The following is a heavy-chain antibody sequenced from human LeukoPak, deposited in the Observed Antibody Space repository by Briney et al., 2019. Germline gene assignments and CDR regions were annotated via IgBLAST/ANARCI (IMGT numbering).Heavy chain of an antibody. V-gene: IGHV1-69*06. Sequence: SVKVSCKASGGTFSSYAISWVRQAPGQGLEWMGGIIPIFGTANYAQKFQGRVTITADKSTSTAYMELSSLRSEDTAVYYCARGGGNYDILTGYLYWGQGTLVTVSS. CDR3: ARGGGNYDILTGYLY. J-gene: IGHJ4*02. CDR1: GGTFSSYA. D-gene: IGHD3-9*01. CDR2: IIPIFGTA.